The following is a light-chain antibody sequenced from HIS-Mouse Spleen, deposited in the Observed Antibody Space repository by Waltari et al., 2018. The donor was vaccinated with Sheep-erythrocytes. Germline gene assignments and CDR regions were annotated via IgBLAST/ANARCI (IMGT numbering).Light chain of an antibody. J-gene: IGLJ1*01. CDR1: SSDVGGYNY. V-gene: IGLV2-11*01. CDR2: DVS. CDR3: CSYAGSYNHV. Sequence: QSALTQPRSVSGSPGQSVTISCTGTSSDVGGYNYVSWYQQHPGKAPKLMIYDVSKRPSGVPALFSGSKAGNTSSLTISGLQAEDEADYYCCSYAGSYNHVFATGTKVTVL.